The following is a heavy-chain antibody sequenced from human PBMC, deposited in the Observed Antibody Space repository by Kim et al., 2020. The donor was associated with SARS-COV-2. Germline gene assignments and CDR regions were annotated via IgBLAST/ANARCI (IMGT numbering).Heavy chain of an antibody. J-gene: IGHJ3*02. V-gene: IGHV3-48*03. CDR2: ISTSGRTI. Sequence: GGSLRLSCRASEFMFSSYEMNWVRQAPGKGLEWVSYISTSGRTIYYADSVKGRFTISRDNAKNSLYLQMNSLRAEDTAIYYRANTRLRRGPPDAFDIWGQGTMVTVSS. D-gene: IGHD4-17*01. CDR1: EFMFSSYE. CDR3: ANTRLRRGPPDAFDI.